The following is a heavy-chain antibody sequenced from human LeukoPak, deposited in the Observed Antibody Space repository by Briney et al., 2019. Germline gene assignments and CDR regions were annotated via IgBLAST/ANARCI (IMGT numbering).Heavy chain of an antibody. CDR3: AKRAGYNSNYFDY. J-gene: IGHJ4*02. Sequence: GGSLRLSCAGSGFTFNSYAMSWVRQAPGRGLEWVSAISGSGSSTYYADSVKGRFTISRDNSRNTLSLQMNSLRAEDTAVYYCAKRAGYNSNYFDYWGQGTLVTVSS. V-gene: IGHV3-23*01. D-gene: IGHD5-24*01. CDR2: ISGSGSST. CDR1: GFTFNSYA.